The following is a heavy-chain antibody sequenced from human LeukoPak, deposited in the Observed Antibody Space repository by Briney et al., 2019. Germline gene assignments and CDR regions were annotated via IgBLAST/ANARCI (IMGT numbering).Heavy chain of an antibody. J-gene: IGHJ6*03. Sequence: PSETLSLTCTVSGGSISSSSYFWAWIRQPPGKGLEWIGSIHYSGSTYYNPSLQSRVTISIDTSKNQFSLRLRFVTAADTAVYYCARGGSGWYKTVYYYYMDVWGKGTTVTISS. CDR1: GGSISSSSYF. D-gene: IGHD6-19*01. CDR2: IHYSGST. CDR3: ARGGSGWYKTVYYYYMDV. V-gene: IGHV4-39*07.